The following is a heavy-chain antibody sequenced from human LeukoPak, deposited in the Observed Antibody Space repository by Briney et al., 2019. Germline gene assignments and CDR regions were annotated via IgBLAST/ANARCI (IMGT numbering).Heavy chain of an antibody. D-gene: IGHD6-13*01. V-gene: IGHV1-18*01. Sequence: ASVKVSCKASGYTFTSYGISWVRQAPGQGLEWMGWISAYNGNTNYAQKLQGRVTMTTDTSTSTAYMELRSLRSDDTAVYYCAMWDSSSWYGPPITGFDPWGQGTLVTVSS. CDR2: ISAYNGNT. CDR1: GYTFTSYG. CDR3: AMWDSSSWYGPPITGFDP. J-gene: IGHJ5*02.